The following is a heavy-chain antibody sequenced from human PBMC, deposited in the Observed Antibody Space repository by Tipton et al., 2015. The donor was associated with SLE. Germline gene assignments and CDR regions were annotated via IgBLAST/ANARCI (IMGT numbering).Heavy chain of an antibody. Sequence: TLSLTCAVYGGSSSGYYWSWIRQSAGKGLEWIGDIHDGGSSYYNPSLKSRVTISVDTSKNHFSLNLSSLTAADTAVYYCARMGGGYYYFSAMDVWGPGTTVTVSS. CDR3: ARMGGGYYYFSAMDV. D-gene: IGHD3-10*01. CDR1: GGSSSGYY. CDR2: IHDGGSS. J-gene: IGHJ6*02. V-gene: IGHV4-34*01.